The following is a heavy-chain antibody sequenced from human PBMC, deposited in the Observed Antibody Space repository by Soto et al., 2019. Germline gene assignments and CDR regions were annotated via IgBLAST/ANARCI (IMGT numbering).Heavy chain of an antibody. CDR2: INTNTGNP. D-gene: IGHD3-3*01. Sequence: ASVKVSCKASGYTFTSYAMNWVRQAPGQGLEWMGWINTNTGNPTYAQGFTGRLVFSLDTSVSTAYLQICSLKAEDTAVYYCARDHDFWSGSVFDPWGQGTLVTVSS. CDR3: ARDHDFWSGSVFDP. J-gene: IGHJ5*02. CDR1: GYTFTSYA. V-gene: IGHV7-4-1*01.